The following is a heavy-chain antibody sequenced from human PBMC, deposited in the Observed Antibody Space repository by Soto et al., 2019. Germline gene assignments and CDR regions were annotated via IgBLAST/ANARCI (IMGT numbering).Heavy chain of an antibody. CDR1: GFAFSSYD. Sequence: SLRLSCAASGFAFSSYDMHWVRQATGKGLEWVSAIGTAGDPYYADSVKGRFTISRDNSKNTLYLQMNSLRAEDTAVYYCARAYSYYYDSSGYLAPIDYWGQGTLVTVSS. V-gene: IGHV3-13*05. J-gene: IGHJ4*02. CDR2: IGTAGDP. D-gene: IGHD3-22*01. CDR3: ARAYSYYYDSSGYLAPIDY.